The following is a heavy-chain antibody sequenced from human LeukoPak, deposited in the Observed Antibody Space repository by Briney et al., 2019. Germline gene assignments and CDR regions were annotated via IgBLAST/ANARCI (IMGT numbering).Heavy chain of an antibody. CDR1: GGSISSGSYY. D-gene: IGHD3-10*01. J-gene: IGHJ5*02. CDR3: ARDSIAMVRGARYNWFDP. V-gene: IGHV4-61*09. Sequence: PSQTLSLTCTVSGGSISSGSYYCSWIRQPAGKGLEWIGHIYKSGSTNYNPSLKSRVTVSVDTSKNQFSLKLSSVTAADTAVYYCARDSIAMVRGARYNWFDPWGQGTLVTVSS. CDR2: IYKSGST.